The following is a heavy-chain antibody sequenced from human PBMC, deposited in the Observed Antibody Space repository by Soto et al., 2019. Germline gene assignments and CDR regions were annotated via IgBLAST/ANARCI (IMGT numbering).Heavy chain of an antibody. J-gene: IGHJ4*01. V-gene: IGHV3-23*01. D-gene: IGHD6-19*01. CDR3: AKDAERTSGWSYFDF. CDR2: MSNSGDET. Sequence: GGSLRLSCAASGFTFRTYAMGWVRQAPGKGLEWVSVMSNSGDETYYADSVKGRFTISRDNFQNTLYLQLSSLRADDTAVYYCAKDAERTSGWSYFDFWGHGT. CDR1: GFTFRTYA.